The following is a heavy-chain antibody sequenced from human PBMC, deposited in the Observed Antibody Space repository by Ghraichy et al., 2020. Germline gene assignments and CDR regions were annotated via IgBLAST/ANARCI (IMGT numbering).Heavy chain of an antibody. D-gene: IGHD2-8*02. CDR3: ASLVATLFYFDN. CDR1: GASISSNNW. V-gene: IGHV4/OR15-8*02. Sequence: SQTLSLTCVVSGASISSNNWWSWVRQPPGRGLEWIGEIYQNGYVNYNASLKSRVTMSLDKAKNQFSLKMNSVTAADTAVYYCASLVATLFYFDNWGQGVLVTVSS. J-gene: IGHJ4*02. CDR2: IYQNGYV.